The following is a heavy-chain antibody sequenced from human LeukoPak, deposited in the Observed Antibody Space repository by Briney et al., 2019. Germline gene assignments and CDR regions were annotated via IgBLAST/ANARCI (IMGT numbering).Heavy chain of an antibody. V-gene: IGHV5-51*01. J-gene: IGHJ4*02. CDR1: GYRFTDYW. CDR2: ISPDDSDT. CDR3: ARYRGDYVSLPSPFDF. D-gene: IGHD4-17*01. Sequence: GESLKISCKGSGYRFTDYWIGWVRQMPGKGLEWMGIISPDDSDTRYSPSFQGQVTISADESISTAYLQWSSLKASDTAMYYCARYRGDYVSLPSPFDFWGQGALVTVSS.